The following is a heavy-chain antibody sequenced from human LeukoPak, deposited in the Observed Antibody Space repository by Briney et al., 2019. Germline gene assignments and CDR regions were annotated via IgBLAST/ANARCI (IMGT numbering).Heavy chain of an antibody. CDR2: IYYSGST. J-gene: IGHJ5*02. D-gene: IGHD3-10*01. CDR3: ARELYGSGSYYPRFDP. V-gene: IGHV4-59*01. Sequence: ASETLSLTCTVSGGSISSYYWSWIRQPPGKGLEWIGYIYYSGSTNYNPSLKSRVTISVDTSKNQFSLKLSSVTAADTAVYYCARELYGSGSYYPRFDPWGQGTLVTVSS. CDR1: GGSISSYY.